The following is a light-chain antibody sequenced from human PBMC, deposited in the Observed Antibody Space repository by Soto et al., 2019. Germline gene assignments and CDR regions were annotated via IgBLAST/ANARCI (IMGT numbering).Light chain of an antibody. CDR2: GAS. CDR1: QGISSA. Sequence: AIQLTQSPSSLSASIGDRVTITCRASQGISSALAWYQQKPGKAPSLLIYGASTLESGVPSTFSGSGSGTEFTLTISSLQPEDFATYYCQHFNGYPRTVGQGTRLEIK. V-gene: IGKV1-13*02. J-gene: IGKJ5*01. CDR3: QHFNGYPRT.